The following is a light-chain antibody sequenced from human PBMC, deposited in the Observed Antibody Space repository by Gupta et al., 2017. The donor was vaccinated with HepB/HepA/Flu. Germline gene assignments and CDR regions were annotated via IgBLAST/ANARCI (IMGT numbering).Light chain of an antibody. J-gene: IGKJ1*01. Sequence: DIVMTQSPDSLAVSLGERATIHCKSSQSINKYLGWYQQKPGHPPNLLISRASTRESGVPDRFSGSGSGTDFTLTISILHAEDVAVYYCQEHDSFPWTFGQGTKVEIK. CDR1: QSINKY. V-gene: IGKV4-1*01. CDR3: QEHDSFPWT. CDR2: RAS.